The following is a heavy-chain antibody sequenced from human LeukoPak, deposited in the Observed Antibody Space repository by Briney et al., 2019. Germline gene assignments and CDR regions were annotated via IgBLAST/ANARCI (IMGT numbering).Heavy chain of an antibody. Sequence: GRSLRLSCAASGFTFSSYAMHWVRQAPGKGLEWVAVISYDGSNKYYADSVKGRFTISRDNSKNTLYLQMNSLRAEDTAVYYCARELFPGELDYFDYWGQGTLVTVSS. D-gene: IGHD1-26*01. CDR2: ISYDGSNK. J-gene: IGHJ4*02. V-gene: IGHV3-30-3*01. CDR1: GFTFSSYA. CDR3: ARELFPGELDYFDY.